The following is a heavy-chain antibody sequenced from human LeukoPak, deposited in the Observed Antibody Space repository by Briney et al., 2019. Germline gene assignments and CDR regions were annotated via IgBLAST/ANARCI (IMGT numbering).Heavy chain of an antibody. Sequence: ASVKVSCKTSGYTFTAYHMHWVRQAPGQGLKFMGWIYPPTGGTILAEKLQGRVTMTRDTSIATAYMELSGLNFDDTAVYYCVRENWYYDHWGQGTLVTVSS. V-gene: IGHV1-2*02. CDR1: GYTFTAYH. CDR3: VRENWYYDH. J-gene: IGHJ4*02. D-gene: IGHD3-16*01. CDR2: IYPPTGGT.